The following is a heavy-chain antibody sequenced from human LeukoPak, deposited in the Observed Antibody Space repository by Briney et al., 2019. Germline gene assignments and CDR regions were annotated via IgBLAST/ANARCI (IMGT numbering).Heavy chain of an antibody. CDR1: GFTFSSYG. J-gene: IGHJ5*02. D-gene: IGHD2-2*01. CDR2: IRYDGSTK. CDR3: AKALGYCSTTSCYNWFDP. V-gene: IGHV3-30*02. Sequence: SGGSLRLSCAASGFTFSSYGMHWVRQAPGKGLEWVAFIRYDGSTKYYADSVKGRFTISRDNSKNTLYLQMNSLRAEDTAVYYCAKALGYCSTTSCYNWFDPWGQGTLVTVSS.